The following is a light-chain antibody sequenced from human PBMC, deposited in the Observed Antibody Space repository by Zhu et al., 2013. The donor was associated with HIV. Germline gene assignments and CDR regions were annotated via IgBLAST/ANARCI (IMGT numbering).Light chain of an antibody. CDR3: QHFRNYPIT. J-gene: IGKJ5*01. CDR1: QSINTA. Sequence: DIQMTQSPSTLSASVGDRVTITCRASQSINTALAWYQERPGKAPKLLIYDASNLQTGVPSRFSGSGSGTEFILTISSLQPEDFATYYCQHFRNYPITFGQGTRLEIK. V-gene: IGKV1-5*01. CDR2: DAS.